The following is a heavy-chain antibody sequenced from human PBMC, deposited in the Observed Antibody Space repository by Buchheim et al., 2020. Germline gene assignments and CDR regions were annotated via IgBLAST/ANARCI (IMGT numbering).Heavy chain of an antibody. CDR3: TRWNGWADY. CDR2: FSGSSGRT. Sequence: EVQLLESGGGLVQPGGSLRLSCAASGFTFSTYGVTWVRQSPGRGLEWVSGFSGSSGRTYYRDSVQGRFTISRDNSKNTVYLQINSLRAEDTAVYYCTRWNGWADYWGQGTL. CDR1: GFTFSTYG. J-gene: IGHJ4*02. D-gene: IGHD6-19*01. V-gene: IGHV3-23*01.